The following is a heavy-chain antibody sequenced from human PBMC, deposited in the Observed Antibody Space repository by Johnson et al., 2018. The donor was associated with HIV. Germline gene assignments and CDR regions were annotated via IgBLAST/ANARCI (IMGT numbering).Heavy chain of an antibody. CDR1: GFTFSSYA. Sequence: QVQLVESGGGVVQPGRSLRLSCAASGFTFSSYAMHWVRQAPGKGLEWVAVISYDGNNKYYADSVKGRFTISRDNSKNTLYLQMNRLRAEDTALYYCAKGGIATRFFDIWGQGTMVTVSS. V-gene: IGHV3-30*04. J-gene: IGHJ3*02. CDR3: AKGGIATRFFDI. CDR2: ISYDGNNK. D-gene: IGHD6-13*01.